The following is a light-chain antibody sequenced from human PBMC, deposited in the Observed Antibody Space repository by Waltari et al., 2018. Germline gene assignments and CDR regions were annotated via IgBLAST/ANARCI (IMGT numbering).Light chain of an antibody. CDR2: EVS. J-gene: IGLJ2*01. Sequence: QSALTQPASVSGSPGQLITISCTGTTSDVGTYNYVSWYQQHPGKVPNLMIYEVSSRPPGVSVRFSGSKSGNTASLTISGLQAEDEADYYCSSYTSRNTVVFGGGTKLTVL. CDR3: SSYTSRNTVV. V-gene: IGLV2-14*01. CDR1: TSDVGTYNY.